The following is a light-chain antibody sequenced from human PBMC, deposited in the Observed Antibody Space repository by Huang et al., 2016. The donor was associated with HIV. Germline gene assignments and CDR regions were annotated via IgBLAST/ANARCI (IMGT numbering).Light chain of an antibody. CDR2: AAS. V-gene: IGKV1-27*01. J-gene: IGKJ4*01. CDR3: QKYDSAPLT. Sequence: DIQMTQSPSSLSASVGDRVTITCRASQGISNSLAWYQQKPGKVPRLLIYAASTLQSGVPSRFSRSRSGSDFSLTSGSLQPEDVATYYCQKYDSAPLTFGGGTKVEI. CDR1: QGISNS.